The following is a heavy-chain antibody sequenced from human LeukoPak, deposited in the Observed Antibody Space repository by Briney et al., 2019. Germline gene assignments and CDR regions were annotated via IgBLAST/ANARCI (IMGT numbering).Heavy chain of an antibody. CDR3: AREMTYGSSAFDI. CDR2: IGGSGGST. CDR1: GFTFSSYA. D-gene: IGHD6-6*01. J-gene: IGHJ3*02. Sequence: HPGGSLRLSCAASGFTFSSYAMSWVRQAPGKGLEWVSAIGGSGGSTYYSNSVAGRFTISRDDARGSLFLQMNSLRVEDTDVYYCAREMTYGSSAFDIWGQGTTVIVSS. V-gene: IGHV3-23*01.